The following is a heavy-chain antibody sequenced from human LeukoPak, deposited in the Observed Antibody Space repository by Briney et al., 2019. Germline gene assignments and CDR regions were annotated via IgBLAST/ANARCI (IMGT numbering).Heavy chain of an antibody. CDR3: ARVRAGDCSSTCCDGGNYYMAV. V-gene: IGHV3-33*01. CDR1: GFTFSSYG. D-gene: IGHD2-2*01. J-gene: IGHJ6*03. CDR2: IWDDGGNK. Sequence: PGRSLRLSCAASGFTFSSYGMRWVRQAPGKGLEWGSVIWDDGGNKYYADSEKGRITNSRDNSKNTLYLKMTSLGADGTGVYYWARVRAGDCSSTCCDGGNYYMAVWGKGTTVTVSS.